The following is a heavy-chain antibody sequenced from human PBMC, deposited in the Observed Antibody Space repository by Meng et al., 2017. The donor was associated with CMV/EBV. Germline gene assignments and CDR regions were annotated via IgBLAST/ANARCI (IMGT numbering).Heavy chain of an antibody. D-gene: IGHD6-6*01. CDR2: ISAGGDTI. CDR1: GFTFSSFE. Sequence: GESLKISCAASGFTFSSFEMNWVRQAPGKGLEWTSYISAGGDTIYYADSVKGRFTISRDNAKKSLYLQMNSLRAEDTAIYYCAGNLGARTPRDAMDVWGQGTTVTVSS. V-gene: IGHV3-48*03. CDR3: AGNLGARTPRDAMDV. J-gene: IGHJ6*02.